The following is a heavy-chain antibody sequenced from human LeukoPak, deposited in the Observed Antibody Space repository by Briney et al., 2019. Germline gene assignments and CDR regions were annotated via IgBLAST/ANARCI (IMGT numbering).Heavy chain of an antibody. Sequence: GGSLRLSCAASGFIFSSYWMNWVRQFPGKGLEWVASIKQDGSEKHYVDSVKGRFTISRDNAKNSLYLQMNSLRADDTAVYYCAKSRNFGYDYWGQGTLVTVSS. CDR2: IKQDGSEK. CDR1: GFIFSSYW. D-gene: IGHD3-10*01. J-gene: IGHJ4*02. V-gene: IGHV3-7*05. CDR3: AKSRNFGYDY.